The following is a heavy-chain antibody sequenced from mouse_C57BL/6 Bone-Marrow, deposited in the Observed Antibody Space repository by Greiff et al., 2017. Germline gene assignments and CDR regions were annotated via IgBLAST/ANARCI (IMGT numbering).Heavy chain of an antibody. D-gene: IGHD1-1*01. CDR1: GYTFTEYT. CDR2: FYPGSGCI. J-gene: IGHJ3*01. CDR3: ARHAYRNYDGAAWFAY. Sequence: QVQLQQPGAELVKPGASVKLSCKASGYTFTEYTIHWVKQRSGQGLEWIGWFYPGSGCIKYNEQFKDKATLTAVKSSSTFYMELSRLTSEDSAVYSGARHAYRNYDGAAWFAYWGQGTLVTVSA. V-gene: IGHV1-62-2*01.